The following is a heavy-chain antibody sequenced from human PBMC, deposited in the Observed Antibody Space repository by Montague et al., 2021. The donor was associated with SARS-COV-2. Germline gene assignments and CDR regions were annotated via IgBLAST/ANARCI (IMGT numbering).Heavy chain of an antibody. CDR2: IYYSGST. D-gene: IGHD3-3*01. V-gene: IGHV4-39*01. J-gene: IGHJ3*02. CDR1: GGSISDNNW. CDR3: ARHGLAGITIFGVVTPRGGFDX. Sequence: SETLSLTCGVSGGSISDNNWWSWVRQPPGKGLEWIGSIYYSGSTYYNPSLKSRVTISVDTSKNQFSLKLSSVTAADTAVYYCARHGLAGITIFGVVTPRGGFDXWGQGTMVTVSS.